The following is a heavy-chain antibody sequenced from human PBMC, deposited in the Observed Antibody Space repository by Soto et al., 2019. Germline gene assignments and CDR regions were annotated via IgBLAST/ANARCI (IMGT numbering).Heavy chain of an antibody. CDR3: AREVIPLTTDWYFDL. CDR1: GGSISGGVGGLYY. CDR2: IYDSGST. J-gene: IGHJ2*01. Sequence: QLQLRESGPGLVKPSETLSLTCTVSGGSISGGVGGLYYWSWIRQPPGKGLEWIGYIYDSGSTYYTPSLQIRVTISVDTSKNQFSLRLSSVTAADTAVYYCAREVIPLTTDWYFDLWGRGTLVTVSS. D-gene: IGHD4-17*01. V-gene: IGHV4-30-4*01.